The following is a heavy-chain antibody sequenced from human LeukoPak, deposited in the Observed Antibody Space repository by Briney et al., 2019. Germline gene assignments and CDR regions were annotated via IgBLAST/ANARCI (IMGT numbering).Heavy chain of an antibody. CDR3: ARDGQWLGLLDY. Sequence: GRSLRLSCAASGFTFSSYGMHWVRQAPGKGLEWVAVIWYDGSNKYYADSVKGGFTISRDNSKNTLYLQMNSLRAEDTAVYYCARDGQWLGLLDYWGQGTLVTVSS. CDR2: IWYDGSNK. CDR1: GFTFSSYG. D-gene: IGHD6-19*01. J-gene: IGHJ4*02. V-gene: IGHV3-33*01.